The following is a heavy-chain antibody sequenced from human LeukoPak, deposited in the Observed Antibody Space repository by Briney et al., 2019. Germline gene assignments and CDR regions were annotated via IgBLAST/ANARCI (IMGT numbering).Heavy chain of an antibody. D-gene: IGHD3-10*01. CDR3: ARHKGDASGRICDY. J-gene: IGHJ4*02. V-gene: IGHV5-51*01. CDR2: DT. Sequence: DTRYSPSFQGQVTISADKSISTAYLQWSSLKASDTAMYYCARHKGDASGRICDYWGQGTLVT.